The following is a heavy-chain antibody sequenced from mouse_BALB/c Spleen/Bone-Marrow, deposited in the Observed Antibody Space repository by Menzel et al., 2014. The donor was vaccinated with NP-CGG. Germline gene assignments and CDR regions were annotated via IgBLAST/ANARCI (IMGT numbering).Heavy chain of an antibody. V-gene: IGHV5-17*02. CDR1: GFTFSSFG. J-gene: IGHJ3*01. D-gene: IGHD2-1*01. CDR2: ISSGSSTI. Sequence: EVKLMESGGGLVQPGGSRKLSCAASGFTFSSFGMHWVRQAPEKGLEWVAYISSGSSTIYYAETVKGRFTISRDNPKNTLFLQMTSLRSEDTAMYYCARGGNFAWFAYWGQGTLVTVSA. CDR3: ARGGNFAWFAY.